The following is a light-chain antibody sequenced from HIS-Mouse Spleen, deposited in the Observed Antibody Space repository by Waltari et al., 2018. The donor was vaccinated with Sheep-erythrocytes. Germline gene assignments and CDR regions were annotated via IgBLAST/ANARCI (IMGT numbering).Light chain of an antibody. J-gene: IGLJ3*02. V-gene: IGLV2-23*01. CDR3: CSYAGSSTPWV. CDR2: EGS. CDR1: SSDLGSYHL. Sequence: QSALTQPASVSGSPGQSITIPCTGTSSDLGSYHLVSWYQQHPGKAPKLMIYEGSKRPSGVSNRFSGSKSGNTASLTISGLQAEDEADYYCCSYAGSSTPWVFGGGTKLTVL.